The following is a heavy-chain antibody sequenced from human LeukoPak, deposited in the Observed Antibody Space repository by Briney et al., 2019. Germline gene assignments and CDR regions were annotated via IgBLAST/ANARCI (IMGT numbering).Heavy chain of an antibody. V-gene: IGHV3-21*01. CDR3: ARDHYTNAFDI. CDR2: ISSSSSYI. Sequence: GGSLRLSCAASGFTFSSYRMNWVRQAPGKGLEWVSSISSSSSYIYYADSVKGRFTISRDNAKNSLYLQMNSLRAEDTAVYYCARDHYTNAFDIWGQGTMVTVSS. J-gene: IGHJ3*02. CDR1: GFTFSSYR. D-gene: IGHD4-4*01.